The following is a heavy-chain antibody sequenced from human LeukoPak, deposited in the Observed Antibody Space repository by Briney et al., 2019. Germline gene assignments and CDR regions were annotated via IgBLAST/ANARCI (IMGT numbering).Heavy chain of an antibody. D-gene: IGHD1-14*01. Sequence: GGSLRLSCAASGFTLSSYSIHWVRQAPGMGLEWVAVISSDGNNKYYADSVKGRFTVSRDNSKNTLSLQMDNLRPEDTAVYYCAGDDGRVITDSYFDYWGQGTLVSVSS. CDR1: GFTLSSYS. CDR3: AGDDGRVITDSYFDY. V-gene: IGHV3-30*04. J-gene: IGHJ4*02. CDR2: ISSDGNNK.